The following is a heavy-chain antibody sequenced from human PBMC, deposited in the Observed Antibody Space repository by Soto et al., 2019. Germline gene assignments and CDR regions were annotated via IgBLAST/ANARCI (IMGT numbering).Heavy chain of an antibody. CDR3: ARGVPNCSSSSCYFDF. V-gene: IGHV3-74*01. CDR2: ISGDGRTT. Sequence: GGSLRLSCAASGFTFSSHWMNWVRQGPGKGLVWVSRISGDGRTTSHADSVKGRFTISRDNAKNTLYLQMNSLRAEDTAVYYCARGVPNCSSSSCYFDFWGQGILVTVSS. J-gene: IGHJ4*02. CDR1: GFTFSSHW. D-gene: IGHD2-2*01.